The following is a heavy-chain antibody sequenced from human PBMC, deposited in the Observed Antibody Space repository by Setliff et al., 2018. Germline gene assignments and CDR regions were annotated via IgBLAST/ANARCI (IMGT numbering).Heavy chain of an antibody. Sequence: GESLKISCKGSGYSFTRYWIGWVRQMPGKGLEWMGIIYPSDSDTRYSPSFQGQVTISADKSISTAYLQWSSLKASDTAMYYCARCQGANWGSDYYYGMDVWGQGTTVTVSS. CDR3: ARCQGANWGSDYYYGMDV. J-gene: IGHJ6*02. CDR1: GYSFTRYW. V-gene: IGHV5-51*01. CDR2: IYPSDSDT. D-gene: IGHD7-27*01.